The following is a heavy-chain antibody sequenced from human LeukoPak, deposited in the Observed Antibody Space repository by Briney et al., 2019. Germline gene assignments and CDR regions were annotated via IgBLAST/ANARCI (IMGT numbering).Heavy chain of an antibody. CDR2: IWHDGSNK. J-gene: IGHJ4*02. CDR3: ARGYGAGYNLDY. D-gene: IGHD4-17*01. V-gene: IGHV3-33*01. Sequence: PGGSLRLSCAASAFSFSIYGMHWVRQAPGKGLAWVAFIWHDGSNKYYVDSVKGRFTISRDNSKNTLYLQMNSLRAEDTAVYYCARGYGAGYNLDYWGQGALVTVSS. CDR1: AFSFSIYG.